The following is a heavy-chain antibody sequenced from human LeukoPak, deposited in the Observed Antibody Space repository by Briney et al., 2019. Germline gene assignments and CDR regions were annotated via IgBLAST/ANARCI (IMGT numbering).Heavy chain of an antibody. CDR2: INPNSGGT. CDR1: GYTFTGNY. Sequence: ASVNVSCKASGYTFTGNYMHWVRQATGQGLEWMGWINPNSGGTNYAQKFRGRVTMTRDTSISTAYMELSRLRSDDTAVYYCARLGYDFWSSWGQGTLVTVSS. D-gene: IGHD3-3*01. J-gene: IGHJ5*02. V-gene: IGHV1-2*02. CDR3: ARLGYDFWSS.